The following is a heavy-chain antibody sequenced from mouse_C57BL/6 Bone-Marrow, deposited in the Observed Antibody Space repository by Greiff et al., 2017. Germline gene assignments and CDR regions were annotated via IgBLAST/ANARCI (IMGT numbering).Heavy chain of an antibody. V-gene: IGHV1-59*01. CDR2: IDPSDSYT. CDR3: LLLRRGY. J-gene: IGHJ2*01. CDR1: GYTFTSYW. Sequence: QVQLQQPGAELVRPGTSVKLSCKASGYTFTSYWMHWVKQRPGQGLEWIGVIDPSDSYTNYNQKFKGKATLTVDTSSSTAYMQLSSLTSEDSAVYYCLLLRRGYWGQGTTLTVSS. D-gene: IGHD1-1*01.